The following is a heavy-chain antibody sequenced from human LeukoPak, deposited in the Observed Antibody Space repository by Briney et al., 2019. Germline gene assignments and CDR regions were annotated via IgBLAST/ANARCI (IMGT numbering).Heavy chain of an antibody. D-gene: IGHD2-2*01. CDR1: GDSISSTSHY. CDR2: IYFTGST. V-gene: IGHV4-39*07. CDR3: ARVPAAPRLYMDV. Sequence: SETLSLTCTVSGDSISSTSHYWDWIRQPPGKGLEWIGNIYFTGSTYYCPSLKSRVTISVDTSKNQFSLKLSSVTAADTAVYYCARVPAAPRLYMDVWGQGTTVIVSS. J-gene: IGHJ6*02.